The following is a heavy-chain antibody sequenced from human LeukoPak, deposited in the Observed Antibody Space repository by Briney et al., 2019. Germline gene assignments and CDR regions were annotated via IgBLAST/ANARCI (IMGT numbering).Heavy chain of an antibody. CDR1: GFTFSSYA. D-gene: IGHD5-18*01. J-gene: IGHJ4*02. CDR2: ISYDGSNK. CDR3: ASGAARGYSYGYFPYYFDY. V-gene: IGHV3-30-3*01. Sequence: GRSLRLSCAASGFTFSSYAMHWVRQAPGKGLEWVAVISYDGSNKYYADSVKGRFTISRDNSKNTLYLQMNSLRAEDTAVYYCASGAARGYSYGYFPYYFDYWGQGTLVTVSS.